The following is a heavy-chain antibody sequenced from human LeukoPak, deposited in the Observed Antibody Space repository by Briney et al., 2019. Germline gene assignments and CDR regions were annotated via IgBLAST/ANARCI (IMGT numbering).Heavy chain of an antibody. D-gene: IGHD3-10*01. CDR3: ARGRGRITMVRGVIGWFDP. CDR2: IYYSGST. J-gene: IGHJ5*02. V-gene: IGHV4-39*07. CDR1: GGSISISTYY. Sequence: SETLSLTCTVSGGSISISTYYWGWIRQPPGKGLEWIGTIYYSGSTYYNPSLKSRLTISVDTSKNQFSLKLSSVTAADTAVYYCARGRGRITMVRGVIGWFDPWGQGTLVTVSS.